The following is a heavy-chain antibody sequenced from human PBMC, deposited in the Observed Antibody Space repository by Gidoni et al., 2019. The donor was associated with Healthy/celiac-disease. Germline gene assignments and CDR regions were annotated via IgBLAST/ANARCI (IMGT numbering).Heavy chain of an antibody. J-gene: IGHJ4*02. CDR2: SSWNSCSI. V-gene: IGHV3-9*01. CDR1: GFTFDAHA. Sequence: EVTLVEFGGGLVQPGRSLRLSCSPSGFTFDAHAMHWVRQGPGKGLEWVSGSSWNSCSIGYADSVKGRFTISRDNAKNSLYLQMNSLRAEDTALYYCAKDIIIRWQQLIGYFDYWGQGTLVTVSS. D-gene: IGHD6-13*01. CDR3: AKDIIIRWQQLIGYFDY.